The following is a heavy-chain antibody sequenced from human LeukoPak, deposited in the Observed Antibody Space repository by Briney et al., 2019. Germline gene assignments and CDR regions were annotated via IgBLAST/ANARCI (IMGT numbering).Heavy chain of an antibody. CDR2: INHSGST. CDR3: ARGAKYQLLRVRLYNWFDP. Sequence: SETLSLTCTVSGGSINTGDYYSSWIRQPPGKGLEWIGEINHSGSTNYNPSLKSRVTISVDTSKNQFSLKLSSVTAADTAVYYCARGAKYQLLRVRLYNWFDPWGQGTLVTVSS. CDR1: GGSINTGDYY. V-gene: IGHV4-34*01. J-gene: IGHJ5*02. D-gene: IGHD2-2*01.